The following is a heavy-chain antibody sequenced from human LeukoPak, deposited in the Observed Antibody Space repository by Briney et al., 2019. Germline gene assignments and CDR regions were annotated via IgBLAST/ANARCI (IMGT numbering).Heavy chain of an antibody. CDR2: ISADGQVT. D-gene: IGHD3-16*01. CDR1: GFAFRTYA. Sequence: GGSLRLSCAGSGFAFRTYAMSWVRQAPEMGLEWVSSISADGQVTYYADSVEGRFTVSRDNSKSTLYLQLNSLRAEDTATYYCARDPYDTILYRLAHWGQGTLVTVSS. CDR3: ARDPYDTILYRLAH. J-gene: IGHJ4*02. V-gene: IGHV3-23*01.